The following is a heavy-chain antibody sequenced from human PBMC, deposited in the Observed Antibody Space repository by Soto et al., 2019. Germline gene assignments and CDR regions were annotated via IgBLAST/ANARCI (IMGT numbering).Heavy chain of an antibody. CDR1: GGSISSGDDS. CDR2: IYHSGST. D-gene: IGHD4-17*01. V-gene: IGHV4-30-2*01. CDR3: ARGEDYGGNSQYFDY. J-gene: IGHJ4*02. Sequence: SQPLCLTDAMSGGSISSGDDSWTWLRQPPGKGLEWIGYIYHSGSTYYNPSLKSRVTISVDRSKNQFSLKLSSVTAADTAVYYCARGEDYGGNSQYFDYWGQGTLVTV.